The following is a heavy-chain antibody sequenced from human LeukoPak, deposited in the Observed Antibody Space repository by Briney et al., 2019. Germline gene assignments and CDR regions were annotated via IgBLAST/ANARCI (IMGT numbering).Heavy chain of an antibody. CDR1: GFTFSSYA. CDR3: ARDSTDIVVVPAAILDY. CDR2: ISYDGSNK. D-gene: IGHD2-2*01. J-gene: IGHJ4*02. V-gene: IGHV3-30-3*01. Sequence: PGGSLRLSCAAPGFTFSSYAMHWVRQAPGKGLEWVAVISYDGSNKYYADSVKGRFTISRDNSKNTLYLQMNSLRAEDTAVYYCARDSTDIVVVPAAILDYWGQGTLVTVSS.